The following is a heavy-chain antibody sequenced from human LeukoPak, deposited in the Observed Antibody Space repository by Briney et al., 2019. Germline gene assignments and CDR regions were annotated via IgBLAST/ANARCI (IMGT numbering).Heavy chain of an antibody. V-gene: IGHV3-23*01. D-gene: IGHD4-17*01. Sequence: GGSLRLSCAASGFTFNTYGMSWVRQAPGKGLEWVSAISTSSGRTYYADSVKGRFSISRDNSKNTLYLQINSLRAEDTAVYYCAKERGYSGDPQDFDYWGQGTLVTVSS. J-gene: IGHJ4*02. CDR2: ISTSSGRT. CDR3: AKERGYSGDPQDFDY. CDR1: GFTFNTYG.